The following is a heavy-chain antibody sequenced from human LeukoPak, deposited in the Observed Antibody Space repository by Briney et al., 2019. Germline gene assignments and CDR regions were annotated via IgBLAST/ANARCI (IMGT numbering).Heavy chain of an antibody. CDR2: ISYHGINK. Sequence: GGSLRLSCAASGFTFSSYAMHWVRQAPGKGLEWVAVISYHGINKYYADSVKGRFTISRDSSKNTLYLQMNSLTPEDTAVYYCAKGSGSLVRGVTIKGHPVDVWGKGTTVTVSS. CDR3: AKGSGSLVRGVTIKGHPVDV. CDR1: GFTFSSYA. D-gene: IGHD3-10*01. J-gene: IGHJ6*04. V-gene: IGHV3-30*04.